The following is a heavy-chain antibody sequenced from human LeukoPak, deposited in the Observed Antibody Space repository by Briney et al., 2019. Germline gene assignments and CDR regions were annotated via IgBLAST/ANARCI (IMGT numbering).Heavy chain of an antibody. Sequence: PGRSLRLSCAASGFTFSSYSMHWVRQAPGKGLEWVALISNDGRNKYYADSVKGRFTISRDNSKNTLYLQMDSLRTEDTAVHYCAREDGNFHDAFDIWGQGKMVTVSS. V-gene: IGHV3-30*04. CDR3: AREDGNFHDAFDI. CDR2: ISNDGRNK. CDR1: GFTFSSYS. D-gene: IGHD1-7*01. J-gene: IGHJ3*02.